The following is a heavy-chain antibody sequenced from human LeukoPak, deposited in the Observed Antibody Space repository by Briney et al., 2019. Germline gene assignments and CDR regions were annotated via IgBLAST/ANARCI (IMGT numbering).Heavy chain of an antibody. CDR3: AREGPDYGDYLFDY. V-gene: IGHV3-66*01. D-gene: IGHD4-17*01. Sequence: GGSLRLSCAASGFTVSSNFMSWVRQAPGKGLEWVSVIYSGGSTYYADSVKGRLTISRDNSKNTLYLQMNSLRAEDTAVYYCAREGPDYGDYLFDYWGQGTLVTVSS. J-gene: IGHJ4*02. CDR2: IYSGGST. CDR1: GFTVSSNF.